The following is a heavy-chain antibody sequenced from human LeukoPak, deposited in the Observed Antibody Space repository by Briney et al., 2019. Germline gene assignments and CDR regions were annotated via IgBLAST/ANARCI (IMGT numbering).Heavy chain of an antibody. D-gene: IGHD3-3*01. Sequence: PSETLSLTCTVSGGSISSGGYYWSWIRQHPGKGLEWIGYIYYSGSTYYNPSLKSRVTISVDTSKNQFSLKLSSVTAADTAVYYCARDRRSFWSGPSYGMDVWGQGTTVTVSS. CDR3: ARDRRSFWSGPSYGMDV. CDR1: GGSISSGGYY. J-gene: IGHJ6*02. V-gene: IGHV4-31*03. CDR2: IYYSGST.